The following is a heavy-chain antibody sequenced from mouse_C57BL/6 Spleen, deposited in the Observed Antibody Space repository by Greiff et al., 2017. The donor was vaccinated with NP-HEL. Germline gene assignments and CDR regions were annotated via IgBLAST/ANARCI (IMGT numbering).Heavy chain of an antibody. Sequence: VQLQESGAELMKPGASVKLSCKATGYTFTGYWIEWVKQRPGHGLEWIGEILPGSGSTNYNQKFKDKATLTADKSSSTAYMQLSSLTSEDSAVYYCASDYDGFAYWGQGTLVTVSA. CDR3: ASDYDGFAY. V-gene: IGHV1-9*01. CDR2: ILPGSGST. CDR1: GYTFTGYW. J-gene: IGHJ3*01. D-gene: IGHD2-4*01.